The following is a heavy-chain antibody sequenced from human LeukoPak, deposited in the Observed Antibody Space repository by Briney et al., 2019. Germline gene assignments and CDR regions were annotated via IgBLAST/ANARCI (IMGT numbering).Heavy chain of an antibody. CDR1: GGTFSSYA. CDR2: IIPIFGTA. V-gene: IGHV1-69*13. D-gene: IGHD6-6*01. Sequence: GASVKVSCKASGGTFSSYAISWVRQAPGQGLEWMGGIIPIFGTANYAQKFQGRVTIIADESTSTAYMELSSLRSEDTAVYYCARVSIAARSPYYYGMDGWGQGTTVTVSS. J-gene: IGHJ6*02. CDR3: ARVSIAARSPYYYGMDG.